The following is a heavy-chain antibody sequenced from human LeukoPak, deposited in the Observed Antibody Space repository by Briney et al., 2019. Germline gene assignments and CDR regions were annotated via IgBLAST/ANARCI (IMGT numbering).Heavy chain of an antibody. D-gene: IGHD2-21*01. Sequence: ASVKVSCKASGYTFTGYYMHWVRQAPGQGLEWMGWINPNSGGTNYAQKFQGRVTMTEDTSTDTAYMELSSLRSEDTAVYYCATGDSYPSWGQGTLVTVSS. J-gene: IGHJ4*02. V-gene: IGHV1-2*02. CDR1: GYTFTGYY. CDR2: INPNSGGT. CDR3: ATGDSYPS.